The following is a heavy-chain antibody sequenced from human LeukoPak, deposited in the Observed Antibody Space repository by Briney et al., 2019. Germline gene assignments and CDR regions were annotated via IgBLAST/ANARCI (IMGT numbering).Heavy chain of an antibody. D-gene: IGHD2-2*01. Sequence: SGPTLVKPTQTLTLTCTFSGFSLSTSGVGVGWIRQPPGKALEWLALIYWNEDKRYSPSLKSRLTITKDTSKNQVVLTMTNMDPVDTATYSCAHSLGYCSSTSCYAAYYYGTAVWSQGTTATVSS. CDR2: IYWNEDK. CDR3: AHSLGYCSSTSCYAAYYYGTAV. J-gene: IGHJ6*02. V-gene: IGHV2-5*01. CDR1: GFSLSTSGVG.